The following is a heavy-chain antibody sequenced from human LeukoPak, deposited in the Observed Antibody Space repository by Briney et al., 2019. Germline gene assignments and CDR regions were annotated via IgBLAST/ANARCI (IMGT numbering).Heavy chain of an antibody. V-gene: IGHV3-7*01. D-gene: IGHD6-13*01. CDR2: IKQDGSEK. CDR3: AREWQGGIAAAGTRIEGDY. CDR1: GFSVSGYW. J-gene: IGHJ4*02. Sequence: GGSLRLSCAVSGFSVSGYWMTWVRQAPGKGLEWVANIKQDGSEKNYVDSVEGRLTISRDNAENSLFLQMNSLRVEDTAVYYCAREWQGGIAAAGTRIEGDYWGQGTLVAVSS.